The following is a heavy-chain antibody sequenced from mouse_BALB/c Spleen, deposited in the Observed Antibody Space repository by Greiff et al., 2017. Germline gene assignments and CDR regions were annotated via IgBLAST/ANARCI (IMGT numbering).Heavy chain of an antibody. D-gene: IGHD2-2*01. CDR2: ISSGSSTI. CDR1: GFTFSSFG. CDR3: AREGGGYDRGAMDY. Sequence: EVKLVESGGGLVQPGGSRKLSCAASGFTFSSFGMHWVRQAPEKGLEWVAYISSGSSTIYYADTVKGRFTISRDNPKNTLFLQMTSLRSEDTAMYYCAREGGGYDRGAMDYWGQGTSVTVSS. J-gene: IGHJ4*01. V-gene: IGHV5-17*02.